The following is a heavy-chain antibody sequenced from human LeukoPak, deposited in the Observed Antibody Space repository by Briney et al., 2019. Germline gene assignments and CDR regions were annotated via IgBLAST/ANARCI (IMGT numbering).Heavy chain of an antibody. Sequence: GGSLRLSCAASGFTFSSYGMHWVRQAPGKGLEWVAVISYDGSNKYYADSVKGRFTISRDNSKNTLYLQMNSLRAEDTAVYYCAKGLEDTVTTGSGLLYDAFDIWGQGTMVTVSS. J-gene: IGHJ3*02. CDR2: ISYDGSNK. V-gene: IGHV3-30*18. D-gene: IGHD4-17*01. CDR1: GFTFSSYG. CDR3: AKGLEDTVTTGSGLLYDAFDI.